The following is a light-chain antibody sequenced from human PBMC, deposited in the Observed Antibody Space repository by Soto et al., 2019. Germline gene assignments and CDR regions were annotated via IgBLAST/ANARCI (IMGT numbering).Light chain of an antibody. Sequence: EIVLTQSPGTLSLSPGERATLSCRASQSVSSRYLAWYQQKPGQAPRLLIYGASTRATGLPARFSGSGSGTDFPLTISRLEPEDFAVYYCQQYGSSPPFTFGPGTKVDIK. CDR2: GAS. CDR1: QSVSSRY. CDR3: QQYGSSPPFT. V-gene: IGKV3-20*01. J-gene: IGKJ3*01.